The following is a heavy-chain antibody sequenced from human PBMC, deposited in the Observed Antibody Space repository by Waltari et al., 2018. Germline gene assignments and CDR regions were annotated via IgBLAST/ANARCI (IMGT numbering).Heavy chain of an antibody. V-gene: IGHV3-7*04. CDR1: GLNFRTSW. CDR2: INLDGSDR. Sequence: EVQLVESGGGLVQSGGSLRLSCVASGLNFRTSWMNWGRQAPGKGLEWVANINLDGSDRYYGASVKGRFTISRDNAQNSLYLQMNSLRVEDTAVYYCATDGIEGHSCFDYWGQGTLVTVSS. D-gene: IGHD1-26*01. J-gene: IGHJ4*02. CDR3: ATDGIEGHSCFDY.